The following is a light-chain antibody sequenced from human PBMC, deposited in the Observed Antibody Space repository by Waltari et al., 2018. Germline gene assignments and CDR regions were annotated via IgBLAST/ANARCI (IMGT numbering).Light chain of an antibody. J-gene: IGKJ2*01. CDR3: QQTYSIPRDS. V-gene: IGKV1-39*01. Sequence: EIQLIQSPSSLSASVGDRVTITCRASDDIANYLNWYQHKPGKPPKLLSYAASTLQSGVPSRFSGSGSGTDFTLTINGLQPEEFAIYYCQQTYSIPRDSFGQGTELANK. CDR2: AAS. CDR1: DDIANY.